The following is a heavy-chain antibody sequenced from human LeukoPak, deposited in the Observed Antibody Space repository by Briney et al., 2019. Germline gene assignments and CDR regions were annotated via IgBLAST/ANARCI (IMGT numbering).Heavy chain of an antibody. CDR2: ISGSSRST. Sequence: GGSLRLSCAASGFTFSSYAMSWVRQAPGKGLEWVSAISGSSRSTNYADSVKGRFTISRDNSKNMLYLQMNSLRAEDTAVYYCARGRGWIYDSWGRGTLVTVSS. CDR3: ARGRGWIYDS. CDR1: GFTFSSYA. D-gene: IGHD6-19*01. J-gene: IGHJ4*02. V-gene: IGHV3-23*01.